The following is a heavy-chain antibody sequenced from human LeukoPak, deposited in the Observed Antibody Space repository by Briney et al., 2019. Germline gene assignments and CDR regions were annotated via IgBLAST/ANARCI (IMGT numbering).Heavy chain of an antibody. CDR1: GFTFSNAW. V-gene: IGHV3-15*01. CDR2: IKSKTDGGTT. D-gene: IGHD3-22*01. Sequence: TGGSLRLSCAASGFTFSNAWMSWVRQAPGKGLGWVGRIKSKTDGGTTDYAAPVKGRFTISRDDSKNTLYLQMNSLKTEDTAVYYCTTEYYYDSRGYYYRVYWGQGTLVTVSS. CDR3: TTEYYYDSRGYYYRVY. J-gene: IGHJ4*02.